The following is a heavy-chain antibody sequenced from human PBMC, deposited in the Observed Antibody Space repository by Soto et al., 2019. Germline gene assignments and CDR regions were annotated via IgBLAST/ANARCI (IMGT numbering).Heavy chain of an antibody. Sequence: GESLKISCQGSGYSFASYWIGWVRQVPGKDLEWMGITYPGDSDTRYSPSFQGQVTISADKSLRTAYLQWTSLKASDTALYYCARTRSFTLGFYYDGMDVWGQGTTVTVSS. D-gene: IGHD6-6*01. CDR2: TYPGDSDT. J-gene: IGHJ6*02. V-gene: IGHV5-51*01. CDR1: GYSFASYW. CDR3: ARTRSFTLGFYYDGMDV.